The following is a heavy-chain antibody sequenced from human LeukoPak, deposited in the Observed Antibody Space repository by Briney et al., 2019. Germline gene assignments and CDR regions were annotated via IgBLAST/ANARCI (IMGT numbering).Heavy chain of an antibody. CDR2: FDPEDGAT. Sequence: ASVKVSCKVSGYTLTELSMHWVRQAPGKGLEWMGGFDPEDGATIYAQKFQGRVTMTEDTSTDTAYMELSSLRSEDTAVYYCATIIYDFWSGDNWFDPWGQGTLVTVSS. V-gene: IGHV1-24*01. J-gene: IGHJ5*02. D-gene: IGHD3-3*01. CDR3: ATIIYDFWSGDNWFDP. CDR1: GYTLTELS.